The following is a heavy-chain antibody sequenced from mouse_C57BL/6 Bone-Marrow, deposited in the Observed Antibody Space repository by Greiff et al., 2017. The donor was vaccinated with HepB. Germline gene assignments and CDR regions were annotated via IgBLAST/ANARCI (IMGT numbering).Heavy chain of an antibody. CDR3: ARDIEKLYYGNPFAY. CDR2: ISDGGSYT. J-gene: IGHJ3*01. Sequence: EVHLVESGGGLVKPGGSLKLSCAASGFTFSSYAMSWVRQTPEKRLEWVATISDGGSYTYYPENVKGRFTISRDKAKNNLYLQMSHLKSEDTGMYYCARDIEKLYYGNPFAYWGQGTVVTVSA. D-gene: IGHD2-1*01. CDR1: GFTFSSYA. V-gene: IGHV5-4*01.